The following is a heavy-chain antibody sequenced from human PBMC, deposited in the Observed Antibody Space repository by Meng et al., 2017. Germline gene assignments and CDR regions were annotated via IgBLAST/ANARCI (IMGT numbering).Heavy chain of an antibody. V-gene: IGHV4-4*07. CDR1: GGSISSYY. CDR2: IYTSGST. CDR3: ATGIAAAGLYYFDY. J-gene: IGHJ4*02. Sequence: QVQLQESGPGLVKPSETLSLTCTASGGSISSYYWSWIRQPAGKGLEWIGRIYTSGSTNYNPSLKSRVTMSVDTSKNQFSLKLSSVTAADTAVYYCATGIAAAGLYYFDYWGQGTLVTVSS. D-gene: IGHD6-13*01.